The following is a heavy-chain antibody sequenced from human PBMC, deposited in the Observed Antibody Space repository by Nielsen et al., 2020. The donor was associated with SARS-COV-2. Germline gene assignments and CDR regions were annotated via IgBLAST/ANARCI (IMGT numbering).Heavy chain of an antibody. J-gene: IGHJ6*03. CDR2: IYYSGST. Sequence: SETLSLTCTVSGGSISSGGYYWSWIRQHPGKGLEWIGYIYYSGSTYYNPSLKSRDTISVDTSKNQFSLKLSSVTAADTAVYYCARDRPLGYCSSTSCRRYMDVWGKGTTVTVSS. CDR1: GGSISSGGYY. CDR3: ARDRPLGYCSSTSCRRYMDV. V-gene: IGHV4-31*03. D-gene: IGHD2-2*01.